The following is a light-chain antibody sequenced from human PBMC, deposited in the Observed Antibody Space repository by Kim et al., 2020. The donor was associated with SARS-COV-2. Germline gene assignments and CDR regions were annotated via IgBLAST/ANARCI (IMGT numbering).Light chain of an antibody. Sequence: EIVLTQSPATLSLSPGERATLSCRASQSVGRSLAWYRQKPGQAPRLLICDASTRATGIPARFSGSGSGTDFTLTISSLEPEDFAIYYWQQRSNWLAFGGGTKVDIK. V-gene: IGKV3-11*01. CDR1: QSVGRS. CDR3: QQRSNWLA. J-gene: IGKJ4*01. CDR2: DAS.